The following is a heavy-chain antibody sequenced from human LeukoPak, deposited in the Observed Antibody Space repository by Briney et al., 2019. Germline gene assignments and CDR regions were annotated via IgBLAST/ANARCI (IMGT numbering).Heavy chain of an antibody. D-gene: IGHD4-17*01. V-gene: IGHV3-21*01. CDR2: ISSSSSYI. CDR3: ARDGDSDNIDF. CDR1: GFSFSSYS. Sequence: GGSLRLSCAAPGFSFSSYSMNWVRQAPGKGLEWVSFISSSSSYIYYADSVKGRFTISRDNAKNSLFLQMNSLRAEDTAVYYCARDGDSDNIDFWGQGTLVTVPS. J-gene: IGHJ4*02.